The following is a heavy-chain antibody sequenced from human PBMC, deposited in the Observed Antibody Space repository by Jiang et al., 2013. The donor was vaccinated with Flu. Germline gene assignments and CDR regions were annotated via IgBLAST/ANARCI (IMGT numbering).Heavy chain of an antibody. CDR2: INTNTGNP. J-gene: IGHJ3*02. CDR3: ARTHSGYDPDDAFDI. D-gene: IGHD5-12*01. V-gene: IGHV7-4-1*02. Sequence: MNWVRQAPGQGLEWMGWINTNTGNPTYAQGFTGRFVFSLDTSVSTAYLQISSLKAEDTAVYYCARTHSGYDPDDAFDIWGQGTMVTVSS.